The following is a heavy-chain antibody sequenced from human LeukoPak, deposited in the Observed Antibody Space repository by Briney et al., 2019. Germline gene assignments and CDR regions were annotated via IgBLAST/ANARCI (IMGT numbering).Heavy chain of an antibody. CDR2: ISAYNGNT. V-gene: IGHV1-18*01. D-gene: IGHD3-10*01. CDR1: GYTFTSYG. Sequence: ASVKVSCKASGYTFTSYGISWVRQAPGQGLEWMGWISAYNGNTNYAQKLQGRVTMTTDTSTSTDYMELRSLRSDDTAVYYCASIPWFGESYYYYGMDVWGQGTTVTVSS. CDR3: ASIPWFGESYYYYGMDV. J-gene: IGHJ6*02.